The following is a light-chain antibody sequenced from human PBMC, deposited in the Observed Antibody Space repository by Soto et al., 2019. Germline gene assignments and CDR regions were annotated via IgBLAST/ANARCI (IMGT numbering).Light chain of an antibody. CDR1: HSVRGNY. J-gene: IGKJ4*01. CDR3: QQYGRSPLT. CDR2: GAS. V-gene: IGKV3-20*01. Sequence: ENVLTQSPGTLSLSPGERATLSCRASHSVRGNYLAWYQQKPGQAPRLLIYGASSRATGIPDRFSGSGTGTDFTLTISRLEPEDFAVYYCQQYGRSPLTFGGGTKVEIK.